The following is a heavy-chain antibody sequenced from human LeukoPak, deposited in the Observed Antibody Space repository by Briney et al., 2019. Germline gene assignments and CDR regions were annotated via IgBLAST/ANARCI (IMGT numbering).Heavy chain of an antibody. Sequence: PSQTLSLTCTVSGGSISSGDYYWSWIRQPPGKGLEWIGYIYYSGSTYYNPSLKSRVTISVDTSKNQFSLKLSSVTAADTAVYYCARTAGANYYDSSGYCVDPWGHGTLVTVSS. CDR1: GGSISSGDYY. CDR2: IYYSGST. J-gene: IGHJ5*02. V-gene: IGHV4-30-4*01. D-gene: IGHD3-22*01. CDR3: ARTAGANYYDSSGYCVDP.